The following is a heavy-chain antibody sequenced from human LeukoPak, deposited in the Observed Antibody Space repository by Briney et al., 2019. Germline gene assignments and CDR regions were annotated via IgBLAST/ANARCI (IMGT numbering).Heavy chain of an antibody. Sequence: GGSLRLSCAASGFTFSSYGMHWVRQAPGKGLEWVAVISYDGSNKDYADSVKGRFTISRDNSKNTLYLQMNSLRAEDTAVYYCAKDRVVEPTNYFDYWGQGALVIVSS. V-gene: IGHV3-30*18. J-gene: IGHJ4*02. CDR1: GFTFSSYG. D-gene: IGHD1-26*01. CDR3: AKDRVVEPTNYFDY. CDR2: ISYDGSNK.